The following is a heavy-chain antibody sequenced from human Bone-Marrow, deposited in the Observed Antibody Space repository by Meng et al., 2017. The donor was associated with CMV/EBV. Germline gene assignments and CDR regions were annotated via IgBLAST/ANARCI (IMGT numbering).Heavy chain of an antibody. D-gene: IGHD3-10*01. Sequence: ASVKVSCKASGYTFTSYYMHWVRQAPGQGLEWMGIINPSGGSTSYAQKFQGRVTMTRDTSTSTVYMELSSLRSEDTAVYYCARDIVGDLDYGSGNYYFDYWGQGTLVTVSS. CDR3: ARDIVGDLDYGSGNYYFDY. CDR1: GYTFTSYY. CDR2: INPSGGST. J-gene: IGHJ4*02. V-gene: IGHV1-46*01.